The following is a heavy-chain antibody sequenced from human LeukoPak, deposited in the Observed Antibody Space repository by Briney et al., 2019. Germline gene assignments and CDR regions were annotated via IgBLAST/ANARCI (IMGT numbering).Heavy chain of an antibody. V-gene: IGHV4-34*01. D-gene: IGHD6-19*01. CDR1: GGSFSGYY. CDR2: INHSGST. J-gene: IGHJ4*02. CDR3: ARPGTIAVAGRGLYYFDY. Sequence: SETLSLTCAVYGGSFSGYYWSWIRQPPGKGLEWIGEINHSGSTNYNPSLKSRVTISVDTSKNQFSLKLSSVTAADTAVYYCARPGTIAVAGRGLYYFDYWGQGTLVTVSS.